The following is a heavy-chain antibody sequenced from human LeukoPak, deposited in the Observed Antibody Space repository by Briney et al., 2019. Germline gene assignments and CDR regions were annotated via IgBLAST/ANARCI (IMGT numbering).Heavy chain of an antibody. Sequence: PGGSLRLSCAASGFTFSSYAMSWVRQAPGKGLEWVSGISGSGGSTYYADSVKGRFTISRDNSKNTLYLQMNSLRAEDTAVYYCARIRGVILGFDYWGQGTLVTVSS. CDR2: ISGSGGST. D-gene: IGHD3-10*01. CDR1: GFTFSSYA. CDR3: ARIRGVILGFDY. V-gene: IGHV3-23*01. J-gene: IGHJ4*02.